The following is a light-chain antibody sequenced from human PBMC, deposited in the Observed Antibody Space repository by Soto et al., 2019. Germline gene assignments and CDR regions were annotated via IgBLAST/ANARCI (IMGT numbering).Light chain of an antibody. V-gene: IGKV1-5*01. CDR1: EGIDVS. J-gene: IGKJ4*01. Sequence: DIHMTQSPSTLSASVGDRVTITCRATEGIDVSLAWSQQKPGKAPKLLISDASSLESGVPSRFSGSRSGTEFTLTISGLQPDDFATYYCQQYFSYPLSFGGGTKVEI. CDR3: QQYFSYPLS. CDR2: DAS.